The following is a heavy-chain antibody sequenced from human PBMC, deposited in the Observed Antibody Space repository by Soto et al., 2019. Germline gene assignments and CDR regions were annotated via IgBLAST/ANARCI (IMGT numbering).Heavy chain of an antibody. J-gene: IGHJ4*02. D-gene: IGHD4-17*01. Sequence: PSETLSLTCTVSGGSISSYYWSWIRQHPEKGLEWIGYIYYSGSTNYNPSLKSRVTISVDTSKNQFSLKLSSVTAADTAVYYCARLLSDYGEYVDYFDYCGEGTLVTVSS. CDR3: ARLLSDYGEYVDYFDY. V-gene: IGHV4-59*01. CDR2: IYYSGST. CDR1: GGSISSYY.